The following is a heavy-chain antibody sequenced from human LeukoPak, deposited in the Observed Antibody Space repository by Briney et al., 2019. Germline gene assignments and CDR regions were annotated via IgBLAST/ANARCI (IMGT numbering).Heavy chain of an antibody. J-gene: IGHJ4*02. V-gene: IGHV7-4-1*02. CDR1: GYIFTSYV. CDR3: ARGDYETHGYQTR. Sequence: ASVKVSCKASGYIFTSYVLHWVRQAPGQGLEWMGWINTNTGNPTYAQGFTGRFVFSLDTSVSTAYLQISSLRADDTAMYYCARGDYETHGYQTRWGQGTLVTVSS. CDR2: INTNTGNP. D-gene: IGHD3-22*01.